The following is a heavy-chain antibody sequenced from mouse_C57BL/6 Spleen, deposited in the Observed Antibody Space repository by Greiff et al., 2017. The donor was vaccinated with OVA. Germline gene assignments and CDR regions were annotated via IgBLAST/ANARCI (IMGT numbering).Heavy chain of an antibody. Sequence: VQLKESGPELVKPGASVKMSCKASGYTFTDYNMHWVKQSHGKSLEWIGYINPNNGGTSYNQKFKGKATLTVNKSSSTAYMELRSLTSEDSAVYYCARGGGYDLYYFDYWGQGTTLTVSS. D-gene: IGHD2-2*01. CDR3: ARGGGYDLYYFDY. V-gene: IGHV1-22*01. CDR1: GYTFTDYN. CDR2: INPNNGGT. J-gene: IGHJ2*01.